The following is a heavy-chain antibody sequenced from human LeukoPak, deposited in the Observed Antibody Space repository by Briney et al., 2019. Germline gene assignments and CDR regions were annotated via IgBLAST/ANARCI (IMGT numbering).Heavy chain of an antibody. CDR1: GGSISSSSHY. Sequence: PSETLSLTRTVSGGSISSSSHYWGWIRQPPGKGLEWIGSIYYSGSTTYYKPSLKSRVTISVDKSKNQFSLKLSSVTAADTAVYYCARWTTLVRGFDYWGQGTLVTVSS. D-gene: IGHD3-10*01. CDR3: ARWTTLVRGFDY. CDR2: IYYSGSTT. J-gene: IGHJ4*02. V-gene: IGHV4-39*07.